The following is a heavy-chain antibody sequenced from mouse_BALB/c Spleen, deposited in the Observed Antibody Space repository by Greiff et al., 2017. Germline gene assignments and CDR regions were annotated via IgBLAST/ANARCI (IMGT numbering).Heavy chain of an antibody. J-gene: IGHJ2*01. CDR2: ISYSGST. V-gene: IGHV3-8*02. CDR3: ARYPITTVAPYCDY. CDR1: GDSITSGY. Sequence: EVKLQESGPSLVKPSQTLSLTCSVTGDSITSGYWNWIRKFPGNKLEYMGYISYSGSTYYNPSLKSRISITRDTSKNQYYLQLNSVTTEDTATYYCARYPITTVAPYCDYGGQGTTLTVST. D-gene: IGHD1-1*01.